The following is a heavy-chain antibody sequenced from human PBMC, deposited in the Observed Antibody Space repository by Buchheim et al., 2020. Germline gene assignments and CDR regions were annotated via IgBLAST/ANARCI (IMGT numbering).Heavy chain of an antibody. CDR3: ARDKEGSRVRLGFDP. J-gene: IGHJ5*02. D-gene: IGHD6-13*01. CDR1: GGSISSYY. V-gene: IGHV4-59*01. CDR2: IYYSGST. Sequence: QVQLQESGPGLVKPSETLSLTCTVSGGSISSYYWSWIRQPPGKGLEWIGYIYYSGSTNYNPSLTSRVTISVDTSKNQFSLKLSSVTAADTAVYYCARDKEGSRVRLGFDPWGQGT.